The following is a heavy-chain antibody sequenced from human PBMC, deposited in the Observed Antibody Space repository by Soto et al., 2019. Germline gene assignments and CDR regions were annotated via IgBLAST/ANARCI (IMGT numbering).Heavy chain of an antibody. D-gene: IGHD6-6*01. V-gene: IGHV1-3*01. CDR1: GYTFTSYA. Sequence: GASVKVSCKASGYTFTSYAMHWVRQAPGQRLEWMGWINAGNGNTKYSQKFQGRVTITRDTSASTAYMELSSLRSEDTAVYYCTRGEYSSSSVDYYYGMDVWGQGTTVTVSS. J-gene: IGHJ6*02. CDR3: TRGEYSSSSVDYYYGMDV. CDR2: INAGNGNT.